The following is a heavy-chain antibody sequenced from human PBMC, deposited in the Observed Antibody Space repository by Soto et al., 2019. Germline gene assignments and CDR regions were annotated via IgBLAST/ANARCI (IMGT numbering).Heavy chain of an antibody. Sequence: PGEPLKISCKGSGYSFTSYWSGWVRQMPGKGLEWMGIIYPGNSDTRYSPSFQGQVTVSADKSISTAYLQWSSLKASDTAMYYCARRRYYYDSSGYRQGEYYFDYWGQGTLVTVSS. CDR1: GYSFTSYW. V-gene: IGHV5-51*01. D-gene: IGHD3-22*01. CDR2: IYPGNSDT. CDR3: ARRRYYYDSSGYRQGEYYFDY. J-gene: IGHJ4*02.